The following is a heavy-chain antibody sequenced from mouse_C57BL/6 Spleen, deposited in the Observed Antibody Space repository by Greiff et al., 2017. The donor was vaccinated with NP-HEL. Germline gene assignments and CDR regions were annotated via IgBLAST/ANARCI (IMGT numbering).Heavy chain of an antibody. Sequence: EVKVEESGGGFVQPVGSMKLSCVASGFTFSNYWMNWVRQSPEKGLEWVAQIRLKSDNYATHYAESVKGRFTISRDDSKSSVYLQMNNLRAEDTGIYYCTGSSPFAYWGQGTLVTVSA. J-gene: IGHJ3*01. CDR2: IRLKSDNYAT. D-gene: IGHD1-1*01. CDR1: GFTFSNYW. CDR3: TGSSPFAY. V-gene: IGHV6-3*01.